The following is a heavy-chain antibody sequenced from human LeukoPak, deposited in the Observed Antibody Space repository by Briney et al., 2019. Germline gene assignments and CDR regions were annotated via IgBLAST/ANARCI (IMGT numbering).Heavy chain of an antibody. D-gene: IGHD3-3*01. Sequence: GASVKVSCKASGYTFTSYGISWVRQAPGQGLEWVGWISAYNGNTNYAQKLQGRVTMTTDTSTSTAYMELRSLRSDDTAVYYCARELVPPYEYYDFWSGYYPDYWGQGTLVTVSS. J-gene: IGHJ4*02. V-gene: IGHV1-18*01. CDR2: ISAYNGNT. CDR3: ARELVPPYEYYDFWSGYYPDY. CDR1: GYTFTSYG.